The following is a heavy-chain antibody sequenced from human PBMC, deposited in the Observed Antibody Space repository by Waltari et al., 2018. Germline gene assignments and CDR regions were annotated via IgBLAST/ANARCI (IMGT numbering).Heavy chain of an antibody. Sequence: QVQLVQSGTEVKKPGASVRVSCKASGYIFIDHYMHWVRQAPGQGLEWMGWMNPNSGGTNYAQKFQGRVTMTRDTSISTAYMELSRITSDDTAIYYCARDDGFDFWGQGSLVTVSS. CDR3: ARDDGFDF. V-gene: IGHV1-2*02. J-gene: IGHJ4*02. CDR2: MNPNSGGT. CDR1: GYIFIDHY.